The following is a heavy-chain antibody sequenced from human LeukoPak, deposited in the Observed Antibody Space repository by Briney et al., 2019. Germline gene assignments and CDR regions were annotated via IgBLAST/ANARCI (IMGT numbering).Heavy chain of an antibody. CDR2: ISGSGNAK. CDR1: GFSFSSYS. V-gene: IGHV3-48*01. J-gene: IGHJ4*02. Sequence: GGSLRLSCAASGFSFSSYSMNWVRQAPGKGLEWVSYISGSGNAKHYTDSVKGRFTISRDNAKNALYLQMNILRAEDTAVYFCARDYLYAFDYWGQGTLVTVSS. D-gene: IGHD2-2*01. CDR3: ARDYLYAFDY.